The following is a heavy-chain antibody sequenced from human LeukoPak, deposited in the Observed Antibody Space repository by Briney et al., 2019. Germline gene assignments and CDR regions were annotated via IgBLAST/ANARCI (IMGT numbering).Heavy chain of an antibody. CDR2: INTNTGNP. V-gene: IGHV7-4-1*02. CDR3: ARDLDQLQYGSNYGMDV. Sequence: ASVKVSCKASGYTLTSYAMHWVRQAPGQGLEWMGLINTNTGNPTYAQGFIGRFVFSLDTSVSTAYLQISSLKAEDTAVYYCARDLDQLQYGSNYGMDVWGQGTMVTVSS. J-gene: IGHJ6*02. CDR1: GYTLTSYA. D-gene: IGHD2-2*02.